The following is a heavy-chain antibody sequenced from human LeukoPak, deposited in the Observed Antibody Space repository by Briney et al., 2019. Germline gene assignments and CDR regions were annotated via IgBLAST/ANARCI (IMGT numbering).Heavy chain of an antibody. D-gene: IGHD2-2*01. CDR3: AAQLRKSYCSSTSCYYYYYGMDV. CDR1: GGSISSGSDYF. J-gene: IGHJ6*02. Sequence: SETLSLTCTVSGGSISSGSDYFWDWIRQPPGKGLEWIGDIHYTGTTDYNPSFKSRVTISVDTSRNQFSLKLTSVTATDAAVYYCAAQLRKSYCSSTSCYYYYYGMDVWGQGTTVTVSS. CDR2: IHYTGTT. V-gene: IGHV4-39*01.